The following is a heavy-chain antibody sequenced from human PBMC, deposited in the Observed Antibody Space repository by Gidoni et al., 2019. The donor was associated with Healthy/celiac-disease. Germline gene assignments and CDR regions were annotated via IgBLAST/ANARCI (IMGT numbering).Heavy chain of an antibody. J-gene: IGHJ3*02. CDR2: ISGSGGST. CDR3: AKYSSSWYGRDAFDI. V-gene: IGHV3-23*01. Sequence: EVQLLESGGGLVQPGGSLRLACPASGFTFISYAMSWVRQAPGKGLEWVSAISGSGGSTYYADSVKGRFTISRDNSKNTLYLQMNSLRAEDTAVYYCAKYSSSWYGRDAFDIWGQGTMVTVSS. CDR1: GFTFISYA. D-gene: IGHD6-13*01.